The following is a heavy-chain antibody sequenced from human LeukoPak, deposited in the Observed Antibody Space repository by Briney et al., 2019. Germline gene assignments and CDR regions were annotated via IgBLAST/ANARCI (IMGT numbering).Heavy chain of an antibody. V-gene: IGHV5-51*01. CDR1: GYNFATSW. Sequence: GESLKISCKASGYNFATSWIGWVRQMPGKGLEWMGIIYPSDSDTRYNPSFEGQVTISVDKSISTAYLQWSSLKASDTAIYFCTRQGGWKLPPPNFQNWGQGTLVTVSS. D-gene: IGHD1-1*01. J-gene: IGHJ1*01. CDR3: TRQGGWKLPPPNFQN. CDR2: IYPSDSDT.